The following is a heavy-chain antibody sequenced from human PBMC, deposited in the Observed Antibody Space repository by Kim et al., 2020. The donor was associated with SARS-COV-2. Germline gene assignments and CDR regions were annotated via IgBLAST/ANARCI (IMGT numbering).Heavy chain of an antibody. J-gene: IGHJ5*02. CDR2: ISYDGSNK. CDR1: GFTFSSYA. D-gene: IGHD2-21*02. V-gene: IGHV3-30*04. CDR3: ARGSGIVVVTPGVFDP. Sequence: GGSLRLSCAASGFTFSSYAMHWVRQAPGKGLEWVAVISYDGSNKYYADSVKGRFTISRDNSKNTLYLQMNSLRAEDTAVYYCARGSGIVVVTPGVFDPWGQGTLVTVSS.